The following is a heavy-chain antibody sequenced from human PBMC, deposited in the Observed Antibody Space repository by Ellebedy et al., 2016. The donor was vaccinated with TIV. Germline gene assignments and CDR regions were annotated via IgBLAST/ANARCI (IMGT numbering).Heavy chain of an antibody. J-gene: IGHJ4*02. CDR1: GFTFSIYS. CDR3: ARDPREWLVRGYFDC. CDR2: ISGRGGNT. D-gene: IGHD6-19*01. V-gene: IGHV3-23*01. Sequence: PGGSLRLSCAASGFTFSIYSMSLFRQAPWEWLEFVSIISGRGGNTYYADSVKGRFTISRDNSKNTLYLQMNGLRAEDTAVYYCARDPREWLVRGYFDCWGKGTMVTVSS.